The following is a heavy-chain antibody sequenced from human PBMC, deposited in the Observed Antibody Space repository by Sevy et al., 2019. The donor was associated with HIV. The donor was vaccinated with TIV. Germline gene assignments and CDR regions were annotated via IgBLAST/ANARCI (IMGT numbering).Heavy chain of an antibody. J-gene: IGHJ3*02. CDR3: ARVGYCSGGSCSNHDAFDI. V-gene: IGHV6-1*01. Sequence: QSQTLSLTCAISGDSVSSNSAAWNWIRQSPSRGLEWLGRTYYRSKWYNDYAVSVKSRITINPDTSKNQFSLRLNSVTPEDTAVYYCARVGYCSGGSCSNHDAFDIWGQGTMVTVSS. CDR2: TYYRSKWYN. D-gene: IGHD2-15*01. CDR1: GDSVSSNSAA.